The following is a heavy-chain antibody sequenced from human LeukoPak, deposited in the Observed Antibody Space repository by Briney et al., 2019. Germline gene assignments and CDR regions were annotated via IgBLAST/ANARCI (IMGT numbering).Heavy chain of an antibody. V-gene: IGHV3-66*01. Sequence: GGSLRLSCAASGFTFNNYAMSWVRQAPGKGLEWVSVMYSGGSTFYGDSVKGRFTISRDNSMNTLYLQMNSLRVDDTAVYYCAREQVVVGRGYYGMDVWGQGTTVTVSS. CDR2: MYSGGST. D-gene: IGHD2-2*01. J-gene: IGHJ6*02. CDR1: GFTFNNYA. CDR3: AREQVVVGRGYYGMDV.